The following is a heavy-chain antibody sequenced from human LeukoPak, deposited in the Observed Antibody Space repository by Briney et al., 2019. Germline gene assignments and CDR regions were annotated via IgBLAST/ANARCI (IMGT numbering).Heavy chain of an antibody. V-gene: IGHV1-2*02. CDR1: GYTFTGYY. J-gene: IGHJ5*02. D-gene: IGHD1-26*01. CDR2: INPNSGDT. Sequence: ASVKVSCKASGYTFTGYYMHWVRQAPGQGLEWMGWINPNSGDTNYAQKFQGRVTVTRDTSISTAYMELSRLRFDDTAVYYCARDRAEAWEPANNWFDPWGQGTLVTVSS. CDR3: ARDRAEAWEPANNWFDP.